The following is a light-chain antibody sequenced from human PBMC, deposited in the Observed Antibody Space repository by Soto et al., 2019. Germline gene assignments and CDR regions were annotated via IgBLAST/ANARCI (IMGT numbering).Light chain of an antibody. Sequence: EIVLTQSPGTLSLSPGERATLSCRASQSVSNNYLAWYQQKPGQAPRLLIYGASNRATGIPDRFSGRGSDTDFTLTISGLEPEDFGMYYCQNYRDSSWTFGQGTKVDIK. CDR2: GAS. CDR3: QNYRDSSWT. V-gene: IGKV3-20*01. CDR1: QSVSNNY. J-gene: IGKJ1*01.